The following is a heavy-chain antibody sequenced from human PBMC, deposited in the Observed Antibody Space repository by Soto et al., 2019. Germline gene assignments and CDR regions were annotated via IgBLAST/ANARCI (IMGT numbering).Heavy chain of an antibody. V-gene: IGHV4-31*03. Sequence: SETLSLTCTVSGGSISSGGYYWSWIRQHPGKGLEWIGYIYYSGSTYYNPSLKSRVTISVDTSKNQFSLKLSSVTAADTAVYYCAKDIAVHLEKPEGYYYYGMDVWGQGTTVTVSS. CDR3: AKDIAVHLEKPEGYYYYGMDV. D-gene: IGHD1-1*01. CDR2: IYYSGST. CDR1: GGSISSGGYY. J-gene: IGHJ6*02.